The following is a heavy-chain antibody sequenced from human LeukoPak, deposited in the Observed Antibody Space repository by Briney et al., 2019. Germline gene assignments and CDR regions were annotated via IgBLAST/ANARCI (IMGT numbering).Heavy chain of an antibody. V-gene: IGHV5-10-1*01. D-gene: IGHD6-13*01. CDR3: ARQSDIAAPGDAFGL. J-gene: IGHJ3*01. Sequence: GESLRISCKGSGYSFTSYWISWVRQMPGKGLEWMGRVDPSDSYTKYSPSFQGHVTLSADKSISTAYLQWSSLKASDTAMYFCARQSDIAAPGDAFGLWGQGTMVTVSS. CDR2: VDPSDSYT. CDR1: GYSFTSYW.